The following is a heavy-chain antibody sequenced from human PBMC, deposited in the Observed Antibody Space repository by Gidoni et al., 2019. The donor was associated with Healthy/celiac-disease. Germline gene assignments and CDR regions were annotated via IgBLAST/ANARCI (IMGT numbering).Heavy chain of an antibody. CDR1: GFTFSSYG. CDR2: ISYDGSNK. D-gene: IGHD1-1*01. J-gene: IGHJ4*02. V-gene: IGHV3-30*18. CDR3: AKEEVAVTTYFDY. Sequence: QVQLVESGGGVVQPGRSLRLSCAASGFTFSSYGMHWVRQAPGKGLEWVAVISYDGSNKYYADSVKGRFTISRDNSKNTLYLQMNSLRAEDTAVYYCAKEEVAVTTYFDYWGQGTLVTVSS.